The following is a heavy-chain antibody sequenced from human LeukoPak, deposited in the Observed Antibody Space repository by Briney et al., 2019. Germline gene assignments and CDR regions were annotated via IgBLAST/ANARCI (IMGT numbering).Heavy chain of an antibody. V-gene: IGHV4-30-4*08. CDR1: GGSISSGDYY. CDR2: IYYMGST. CDR3: ARAKYYDFWSGYYNEAFDI. D-gene: IGHD3-3*01. J-gene: IGHJ3*02. Sequence: PSETLSLTRTVSGGSISSGDYYWSWTRQPPGKGLEWIGYIYYMGSTYYNPSLKSRVTISVETTKNQFSLKLSSVTAADTAVYYCARAKYYDFWSGYYNEAFDIWGQGTMVTVSS.